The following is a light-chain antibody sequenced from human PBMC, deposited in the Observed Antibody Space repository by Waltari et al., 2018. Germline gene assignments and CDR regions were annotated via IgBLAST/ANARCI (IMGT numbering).Light chain of an antibody. CDR3: GTWDSSLSAVV. V-gene: IGLV1-51*01. CDR2: DNN. CDR1: SSNIGNNY. J-gene: IGLJ2*01. Sequence: QSVLTQPPSVSAAPGQKVTISCSVSSSNIGNNYVSWYQQLPGTAPKLLIYDNNKRPSGIPDRFSCSKSGTSATLGITGLQTGDEADYYCGTWDSSLSAVVFGGGTKLTVL.